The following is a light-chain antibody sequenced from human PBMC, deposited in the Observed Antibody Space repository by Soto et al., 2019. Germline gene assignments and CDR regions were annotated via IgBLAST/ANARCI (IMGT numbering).Light chain of an antibody. V-gene: IGKV3-20*01. CDR3: QQCGTSPYT. CDR1: QSVGSC. CDR2: DAS. Sequence: NVLTQFPGTLSLSPGGRATLSCRASQSVGSCLVWYQRKRGQPPRLLIFDASRRPTGIPDRFSGSGSGTVFTLTITRLEPDDSAVYYCQQCGTSPYTFGQGTKL. J-gene: IGKJ2*01.